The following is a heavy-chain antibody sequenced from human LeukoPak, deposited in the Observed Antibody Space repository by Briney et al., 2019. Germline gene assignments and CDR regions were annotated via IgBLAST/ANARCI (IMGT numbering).Heavy chain of an antibody. Sequence: GESLQISCKGSGYTFTSYWIGCVRQLPGKGLEWMGIVYPGDSDTRYSPSFQGQVTISADKSITTAYLHWSSLKASDTAMYYCAIQWGSGGYDYWGQGTLVTVSS. CDR2: VYPGDSDT. CDR1: GYTFTSYW. CDR3: AIQWGSGGYDY. J-gene: IGHJ4*02. V-gene: IGHV5-51*01. D-gene: IGHD1-26*01.